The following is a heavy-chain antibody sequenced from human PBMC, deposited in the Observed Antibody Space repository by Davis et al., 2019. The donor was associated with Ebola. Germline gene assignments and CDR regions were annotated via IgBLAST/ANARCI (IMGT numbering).Heavy chain of an antibody. J-gene: IGHJ4*02. CDR2: INSDGSST. CDR3: ARASGYYYPFDY. D-gene: IGHD3-22*01. V-gene: IGHV3-74*01. CDR1: GFTFSSYW. Sequence: PGGSLRLSCAASGFTFSSYWMHWVRQAPGKGLVWVSRINSDGSSTSYADSVKGRFTISRDNAKNTPYLQMNSLRAEDTAVYYCARASGYYYPFDYWGQGTLVTVSS.